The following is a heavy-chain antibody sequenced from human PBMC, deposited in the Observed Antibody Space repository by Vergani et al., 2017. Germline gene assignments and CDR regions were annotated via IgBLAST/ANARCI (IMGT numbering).Heavy chain of an antibody. CDR2: FDPSDSYT. Sequence: EVQLVQSGAEVKKPGESLRISCTGSGYSFTSYWISWVRQMPGKGLEWMGRFDPSDSYTNYSPSFQGHVTISADKSISTAYLQWSSLKASDTAMYYCARHDEGGSPFDYWGQGTLVTVSS. J-gene: IGHJ4*02. D-gene: IGHD2-15*01. V-gene: IGHV5-10-1*03. CDR3: ARHDEGGSPFDY. CDR1: GYSFTSYW.